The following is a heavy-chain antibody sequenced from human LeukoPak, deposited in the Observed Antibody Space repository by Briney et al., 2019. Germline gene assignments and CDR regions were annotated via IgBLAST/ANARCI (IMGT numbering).Heavy chain of an antibody. CDR2: IYYSGST. D-gene: IGHD6-13*01. J-gene: IGHJ1*01. CDR3: ARYSSSWYSFQH. CDR1: GGSISSSSYY. V-gene: IGHV4-39*07. Sequence: SETLSLTCTVSGGSISSSSYYWGWIRQPPGKGLEWIGSIYYSGSTYYNPSLKSRVTISVDTSKNQFSLKLSSVTAADTAVYYCARYSSSWYSFQHWGQGTLVTVSS.